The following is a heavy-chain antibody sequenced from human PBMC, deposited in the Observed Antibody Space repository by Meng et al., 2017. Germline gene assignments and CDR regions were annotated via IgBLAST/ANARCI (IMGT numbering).Heavy chain of an antibody. V-gene: IGHV6-1*01. CDR2: TYYRSKWYN. Sequence: VQLPLSCPRLVHPQQTLALTGAISGNSVSSNSAGWNWIRQSPSRGLEWLGMTYYRSKWYNDYAVSVKSRITINPDTSKNQFSLQLNSVTPEDTAVYYCARDFVDRRFDPWGQGTLVTVSS. D-gene: IGHD3-3*01. CDR1: GNSVSSNSAG. CDR3: ARDFVDRRFDP. J-gene: IGHJ5*02.